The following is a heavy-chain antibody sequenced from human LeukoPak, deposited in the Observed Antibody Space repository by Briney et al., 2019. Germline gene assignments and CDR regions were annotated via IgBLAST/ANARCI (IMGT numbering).Heavy chain of an antibody. V-gene: IGHV3-69-1*01. Sequence: PGGSLRLSCEVSGLSFSDYTMSWVRQAPGKGLEWVAAISSSGTYYADTVKGRFIISRDSAKNSLFLQLNTLRDEDTAMYYCATLDRRGATGPKYFVDSWGQGTLVTVSS. D-gene: IGHD1-7*01. CDR3: ATLDRRGATGPKYFVDS. J-gene: IGHJ4*02. CDR2: ISSSGT. CDR1: GLSFSDYT.